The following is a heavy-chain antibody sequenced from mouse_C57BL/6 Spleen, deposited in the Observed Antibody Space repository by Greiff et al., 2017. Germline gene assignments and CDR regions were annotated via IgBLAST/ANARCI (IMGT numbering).Heavy chain of an antibody. CDR1: GYSITSGYY. Sequence: EVQRVESGPGLVKPSQSLSLTCSVTGYSITSGYYWNWIRQFPGNKLEWMGYISYDGSNNYNPSLKNRISITRDTSKNQFFLKLNSVTTEDTATYYCARGELGPFDYWGQGTTLTVSS. CDR2: ISYDGSN. D-gene: IGHD4-1*01. V-gene: IGHV3-6*01. J-gene: IGHJ2*01. CDR3: ARGELGPFDY.